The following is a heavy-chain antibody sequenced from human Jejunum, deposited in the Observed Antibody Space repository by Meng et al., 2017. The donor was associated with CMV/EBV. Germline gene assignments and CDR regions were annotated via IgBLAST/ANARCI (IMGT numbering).Heavy chain of an antibody. D-gene: IGHD3-3*01. CDR1: ISSSGHY. J-gene: IGHJ4*02. CDR3: ARGGDFWSGYSGHYFDY. V-gene: IGHV4-39*07. CDR2: IYYSGTT. Sequence: ISSSGHYWGWIRQPPGKGLEWIGSIYYSGTTYYNPSLKSRVTISVDTSKNQFSLKLSSVTAADTAIYYCARGGDFWSGYSGHYFDYWGQGSLVTVSS.